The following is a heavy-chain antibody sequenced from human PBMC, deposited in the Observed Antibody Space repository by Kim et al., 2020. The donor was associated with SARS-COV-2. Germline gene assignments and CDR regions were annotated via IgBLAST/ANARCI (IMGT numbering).Heavy chain of an antibody. CDR2: IYPGDSDT. CDR1: AYSFTSYW. CDR3: ARLGKGYYYHDYYYGMDV. Sequence: GESLKISCKGSAYSFTSYWIGWVRQMPGKGLEWMGIIYPGDSDTRYSPSFQGQVTISADKSISTAYLQWSSLKASDTAMYYCARLGKGYYYHDYYYGMDVWGQGTTVTVSS. D-gene: IGHD3-22*01. V-gene: IGHV5-51*01. J-gene: IGHJ6*02.